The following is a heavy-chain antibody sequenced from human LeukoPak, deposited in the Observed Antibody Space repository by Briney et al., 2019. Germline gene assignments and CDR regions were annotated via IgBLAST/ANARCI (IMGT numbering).Heavy chain of an antibody. CDR2: MNPNSLNT. CDR3: ARGTALSGTSDYLDS. V-gene: IGHV1-8*03. Sequence: ASVKVSCKASGYTFTSYDTNWVRQAPGRGLEWMGWMNPNSLNTGYAQRFQGRITLTRNTSIGTAYMEPRSLRSEDTAVYYCARGTALSGTSDYLDSWGQGTLVTVSS. D-gene: IGHD6-19*01. J-gene: IGHJ4*02. CDR1: GYTFTSYD.